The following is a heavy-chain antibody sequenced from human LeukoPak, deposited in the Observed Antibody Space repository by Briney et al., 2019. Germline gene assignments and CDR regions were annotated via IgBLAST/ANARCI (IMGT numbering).Heavy chain of an antibody. J-gene: IGHJ4*02. Sequence: TGRSLGLSRAASVHPYKRCWLHGAPERPGRGRVWGSRPSIDGSTTYYADSVKGRFTISRDNAKNTLYLQMNTLRVEDTAVYYCTRVTSPMATSLGYWGQGTLVTVSS. V-gene: IGHV3-74*01. CDR2: PSIDGSTT. D-gene: IGHD5-24*01. CDR1: VHPYKRCW. CDR3: TRVTSPMATSLGY.